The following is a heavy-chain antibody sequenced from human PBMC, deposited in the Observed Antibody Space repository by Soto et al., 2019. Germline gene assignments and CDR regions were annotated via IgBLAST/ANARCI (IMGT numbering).Heavy chain of an antibody. D-gene: IGHD6-13*01. CDR3: ARTSAAGKYYYGMDV. CDR2: IYPGDSDT. J-gene: IGHJ6*02. Sequence: GESMKLSCKGSGYSFTSYWIGWVRQMPGKGLEWMGIIYPGDSDTRYSPSFQGQVTISADKSISTAYLQWSSLKASDTAMYYCARTSAAGKYYYGMDVWGQGTTVTVSS. V-gene: IGHV5-51*01. CDR1: GYSFTSYW.